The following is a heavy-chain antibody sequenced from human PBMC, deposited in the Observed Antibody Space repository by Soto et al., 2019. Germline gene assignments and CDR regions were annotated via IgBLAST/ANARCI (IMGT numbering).Heavy chain of an antibody. V-gene: IGHV3-30-3*01. CDR3: ARDREYSGYDSAGFDY. CDR2: ISYDGSNK. D-gene: IGHD5-12*01. CDR1: GFTFSSYA. Sequence: QVQLVESGGGVVQPGRSLRLSCAASGFTFSSYAMHWVRQAPGKGLEWVAVISYDGSNKYYADSVKGRFTISRDNSKNTLYLQMNSLRAEATAVYYCARDREYSGYDSAGFDYWGQGTLVTVSS. J-gene: IGHJ4*02.